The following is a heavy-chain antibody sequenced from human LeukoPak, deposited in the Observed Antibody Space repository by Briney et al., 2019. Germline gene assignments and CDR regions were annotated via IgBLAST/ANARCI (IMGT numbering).Heavy chain of an antibody. V-gene: IGHV3-7*01. D-gene: IGHD3-10*01. J-gene: IGHJ5*02. CDR2: IKEDGSEK. CDR1: GFTFSSYW. Sequence: GGSLRLSCGASGFTFSSYWMSWVRQDPGKGLEWVANIKEDGSEKYYVDSVKGRFTISRDNAKNSLYLQMNSLRAEDTAVYYCARDYLWFGELSPGWFDPWGQGTLSPSPQ. CDR3: ARDYLWFGELSPGWFDP.